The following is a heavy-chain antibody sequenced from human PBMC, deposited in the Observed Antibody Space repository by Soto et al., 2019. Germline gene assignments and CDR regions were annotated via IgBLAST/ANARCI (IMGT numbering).Heavy chain of an antibody. J-gene: IGHJ4*02. D-gene: IGHD3-10*01. CDR1: GFTFSTCA. V-gene: IGHV3-23*01. Sequence: GGSLRLSCPATGFTFSTCAMNWVRQAPGKGLEWVSTISGSGSTTYYADSVKGRFTISRDNFKNTLYLQMNSLRVEDTAVYYCAKHRPRPYGPGSPLGYFDSWGQGTLATVSS. CDR2: ISGSGSTT. CDR3: AKHRPRPYGPGSPLGYFDS.